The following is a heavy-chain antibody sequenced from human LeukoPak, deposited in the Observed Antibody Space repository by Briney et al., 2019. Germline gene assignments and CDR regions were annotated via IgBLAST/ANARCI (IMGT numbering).Heavy chain of an antibody. CDR3: ACVVRGAFDI. J-gene: IGHJ3*02. CDR2: INSSGGST. Sequence: ASVKVSCKASGFTFTSYYMHWVRQAPGQGLEWTGIINSSGGSTSYPQKFQGRVTMTRDTSTSTVYMELSSLRSEDTAVYYCACVVRGAFDIWGQGTLVTVSS. D-gene: IGHD2-21*01. V-gene: IGHV1-46*03. CDR1: GFTFTSYY.